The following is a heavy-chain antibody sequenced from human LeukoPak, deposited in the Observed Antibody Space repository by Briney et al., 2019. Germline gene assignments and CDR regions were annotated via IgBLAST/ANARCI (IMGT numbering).Heavy chain of an antibody. CDR2: ISSIGATI. Sequence: GGSLRLSCVASGFTFSDYSMNWVRQATGKGLEWVSYISSIGATIYYADSVKGRFTISRGNAKNSLFLQMNSLRAEDTAVYYCARGPYKYVISANPDYWGQGTLVTVSS. J-gene: IGHJ4*02. CDR1: GFTFSDYS. CDR3: ARGPYKYVISANPDY. V-gene: IGHV3-48*01. D-gene: IGHD1-1*01.